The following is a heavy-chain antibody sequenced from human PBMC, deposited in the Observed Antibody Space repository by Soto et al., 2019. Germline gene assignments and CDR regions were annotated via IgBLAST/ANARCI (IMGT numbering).Heavy chain of an antibody. CDR3: AREPTGGNDAFDI. Sequence: QVQLEESGGGVVQRGRSLRLSCAESGFTFSIYGMHWVRQAPGKGLEWVASLWADGSHECYADSVKGRFTVSRDNSKSTVYLQMNSLRAEDTALYYCAREPTGGNDAFDIWGQGTMVTVSS. J-gene: IGHJ3*02. CDR1: GFTFSIYG. D-gene: IGHD3-16*01. V-gene: IGHV3-33*01. CDR2: LWADGSHE.